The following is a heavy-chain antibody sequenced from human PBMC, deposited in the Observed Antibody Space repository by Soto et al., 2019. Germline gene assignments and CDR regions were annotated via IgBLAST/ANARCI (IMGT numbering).Heavy chain of an antibody. Sequence: EVQLVESGGGLVQPGGSLTLSCAASGFTFSNYWMSWVRQAPGKGLEWVANIRQDGSEKYYVDSVRGRFAISRDNAKNSLSLIMNSMRADDTAVYYCAGPDSYSSSSPRYWGQGTLVTVSS. V-gene: IGHV3-7*01. CDR3: AGPDSYSSSSPRY. J-gene: IGHJ4*02. CDR2: IRQDGSEK. D-gene: IGHD6-6*01. CDR1: GFTFSNYW.